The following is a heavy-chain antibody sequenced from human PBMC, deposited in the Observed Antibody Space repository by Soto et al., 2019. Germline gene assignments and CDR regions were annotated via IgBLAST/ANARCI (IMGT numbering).Heavy chain of an antibody. CDR1: GFTFSSYG. CDR2: ISYDGSNK. J-gene: IGHJ6*02. D-gene: IGHD6-19*01. V-gene: IGHV3-30*18. CDR3: AKVESSGRYYYGMDV. Sequence: GGSLRLSCAASGFTFSSYGMHWVRQAPGKGLEWVAVISYDGSNKYYADSVKGRFTISRDNSKNTLYLQMNSLRAEDTAVYYCAKVESSGRYYYGMDVWGQGTTVTVSS.